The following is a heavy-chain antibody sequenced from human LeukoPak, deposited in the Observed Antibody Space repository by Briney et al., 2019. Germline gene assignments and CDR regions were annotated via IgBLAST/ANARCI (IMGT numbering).Heavy chain of an antibody. D-gene: IGHD1-1*01. J-gene: IGHJ6*03. Sequence: SETLSLTCTVSDYSITSAYYWGWIRQPPGKGLEWIGSIYHSGSTYYNPSLKRRVTISVDTSKNQFSLKLSSVTAADTAVYYCARVTTGGSYYMDVWGKGTTVTVSS. V-gene: IGHV4-38-2*02. CDR1: DYSITSAYY. CDR3: ARVTTGGSYYMDV. CDR2: IYHSGST.